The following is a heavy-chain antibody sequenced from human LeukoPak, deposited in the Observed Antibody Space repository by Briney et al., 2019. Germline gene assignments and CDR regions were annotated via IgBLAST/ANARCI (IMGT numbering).Heavy chain of an antibody. CDR2: INWNGGST. CDR1: GVTFDDHG. Sequence: SGGSLRLSCAASGVTFDDHGMSWVRQVPGKGLEWVSGINWNGGSTGYADSVKGRFTISGDNAKNSLYLQMNSLRAEDTALYYCAAGDRNGWYFDYWGQGTLVTVSS. V-gene: IGHV3-20*04. CDR3: AAGDRNGWYFDY. J-gene: IGHJ4*02. D-gene: IGHD6-19*01.